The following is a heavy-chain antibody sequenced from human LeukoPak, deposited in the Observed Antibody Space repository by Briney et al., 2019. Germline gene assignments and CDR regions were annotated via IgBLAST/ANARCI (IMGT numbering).Heavy chain of an antibody. CDR1: GYTFTGYY. Sequence: ASVKVSCKASGYTFTGYYMHWVRQAPGQGLEWMRWINPNSGGTNYAQKFQGRVTMTRDTSISTAYMELRRLRSDDTAVYYCARGAHYHDSSEGFDYWGQGTLVSVSS. D-gene: IGHD3-22*01. CDR2: INPNSGGT. J-gene: IGHJ4*02. V-gene: IGHV1-2*02. CDR3: ARGAHYHDSSEGFDY.